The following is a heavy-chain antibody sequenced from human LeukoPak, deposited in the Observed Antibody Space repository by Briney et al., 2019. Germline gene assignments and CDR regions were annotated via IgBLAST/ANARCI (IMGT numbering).Heavy chain of an antibody. CDR1: GGTFSSYA. Sequence: SAKVSCKASGGTFSSYAISWVRQAPGQGLEWMGGIIPIFGTANYAQKFQGRVTITADESTSTAYMELSSLRSEDTAVYYCARDPDYYDSSGYYFDYWGQGTLVTVSS. CDR3: ARDPDYYDSSGYYFDY. J-gene: IGHJ4*02. CDR2: IIPIFGTA. V-gene: IGHV1-69*13. D-gene: IGHD3-22*01.